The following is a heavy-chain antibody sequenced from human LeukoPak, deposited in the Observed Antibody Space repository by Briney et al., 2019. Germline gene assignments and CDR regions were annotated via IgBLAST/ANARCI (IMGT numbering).Heavy chain of an antibody. V-gene: IGHV3-23*01. D-gene: IGHD3-9*01. J-gene: IGHJ4*02. CDR3: ATHYDILTGYYSPFEY. Sequence: GGSLRLSCAASGFTFSSYAMSWVGQAPGKGLEWVSAISGSGGSTYYADSVKGRFTISRDNSKNTLYLQMNSLRAEDTAVYYCATHYDILTGYYSPFEYWGQGTLVTVSS. CDR1: GFTFSSYA. CDR2: ISGSGGST.